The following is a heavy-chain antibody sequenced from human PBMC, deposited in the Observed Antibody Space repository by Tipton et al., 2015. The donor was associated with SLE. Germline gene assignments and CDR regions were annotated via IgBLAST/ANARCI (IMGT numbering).Heavy chain of an antibody. Sequence: QSGPEVKKPGASVKVSCKASGFTFTSYGICWVRQAPGQGLEWMGWISAYNGDTNYAQKFQGRVTMTTDTSTSTAYMELRSLRSDDTAVYYCARDALYYRNAFDIGGQGTMVTVPS. CDR2: ISAYNGDT. J-gene: IGHJ3*02. D-gene: IGHD1-14*01. CDR3: ARDALYYRNAFDI. V-gene: IGHV1-18*01. CDR1: GFTFTSYG.